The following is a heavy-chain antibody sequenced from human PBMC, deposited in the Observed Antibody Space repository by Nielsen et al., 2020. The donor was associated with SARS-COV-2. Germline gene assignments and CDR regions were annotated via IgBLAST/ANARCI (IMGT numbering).Heavy chain of an antibody. Sequence: GESLKISCSASGFTFSNLAMLWVRQPPGEGLKYISVISSSGGSTHYADSVKGRFTISRDNSKNTLYLQMNRLRPEDTAVYYCVKERGGGSNGDYALDYWGQGTLVTVSS. V-gene: IGHV3-64D*06. CDR3: VKERGGGSNGDYALDY. J-gene: IGHJ4*02. D-gene: IGHD4-17*01. CDR1: GFTFSNLA. CDR2: ISSSGGST.